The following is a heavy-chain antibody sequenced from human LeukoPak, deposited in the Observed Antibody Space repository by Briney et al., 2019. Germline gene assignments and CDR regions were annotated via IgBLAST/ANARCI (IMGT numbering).Heavy chain of an antibody. D-gene: IGHD2-21*02. CDR3: AAREVTRTFQH. V-gene: IGHV4-34*01. CDR1: GGSFRGYY. J-gene: IGHJ1*01. CDR2: INHSGST. Sequence: SETLSLTCAVYGGSFRGYYWSWIRQPPGKGLEWIGEINHSGSTNYNPSLKSRVTISVDTSKNQFSLKLSSVTAADTAVYYCAAREVTRTFQHWGQGTLVTVSS.